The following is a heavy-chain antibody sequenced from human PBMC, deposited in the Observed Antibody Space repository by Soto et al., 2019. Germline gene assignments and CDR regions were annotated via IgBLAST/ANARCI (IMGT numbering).Heavy chain of an antibody. CDR2: VNHRGNT. D-gene: IGHD3-22*01. CDR3: ARVRYYYDTSAFFY. Sequence: SETLSLTCAVYGGSFSGYYWSWIRHPPGKGLEWIGEVNHRGNTNYNPSLESRVTISVDTSKDQFSLKLSSVTAGDTAVYYCARVRYYYDTSAFFYWGQGTLVTVSS. V-gene: IGHV4-34*01. J-gene: IGHJ4*02. CDR1: GGSFSGYY.